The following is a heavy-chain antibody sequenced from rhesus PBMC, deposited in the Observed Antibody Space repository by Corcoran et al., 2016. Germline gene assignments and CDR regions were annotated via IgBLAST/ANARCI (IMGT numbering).Heavy chain of an antibody. CDR2: VDPEDGEA. CDR3: ATGGDYGSSYGQYGLDS. D-gene: IGHD4-29*01. Sequence: EVQLVQSGAEVKKPGASVKISCKASGYTFTDYYLHWVRQAPGKGLEWMGRVDPEDGEADYAQKFQDRVTITRDTSTDTAYMELSSLRSEDTAVYYCATGGDYGSSYGQYGLDSWGQGVVVTVSS. CDR1: GYTFTDYY. J-gene: IGHJ6*01. V-gene: IGHV1-111*01.